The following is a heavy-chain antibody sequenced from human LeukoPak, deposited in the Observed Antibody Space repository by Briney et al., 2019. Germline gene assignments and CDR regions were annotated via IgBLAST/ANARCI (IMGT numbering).Heavy chain of an antibody. D-gene: IGHD5-12*01. CDR1: GYSFTTYW. CDR2: IYPGDSDI. Sequence: GESLKISCKGSGYSFTTYWIGWVRQMPGKGLEWMGIIYPGDSDIRYSPSFQGQVTISADKSISTAYLQWRTLKASDTAMYYCAREYSGYDSHFDYWGQGTLVTVSS. J-gene: IGHJ4*02. CDR3: AREYSGYDSHFDY. V-gene: IGHV5-51*01.